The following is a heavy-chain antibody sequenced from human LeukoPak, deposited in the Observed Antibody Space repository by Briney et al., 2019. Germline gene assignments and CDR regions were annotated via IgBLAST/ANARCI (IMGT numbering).Heavy chain of an antibody. CDR3: ARLSGSSRSYFDY. V-gene: IGHV4-59*01. Sequence: PSGTLSLTCTVSGGSISSYYWSWIRQPPGKGLEWIGYIYYTGSTNYNPSLKSRVTISVDTSNNQFSLKLSSVTAADTAVYYCARLSGSSRSYFDYWGQGTLVTVSS. CDR1: GGSISSYY. CDR2: IYYTGST. J-gene: IGHJ4*02. D-gene: IGHD1-26*01.